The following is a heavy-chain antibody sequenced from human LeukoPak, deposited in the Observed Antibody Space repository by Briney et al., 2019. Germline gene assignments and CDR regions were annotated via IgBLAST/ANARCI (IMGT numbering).Heavy chain of an antibody. CDR1: GGSVSSGSYY. J-gene: IGHJ4*02. CDR2: IYYSGST. D-gene: IGHD3-22*01. V-gene: IGHV4-61*01. Sequence: PSETLSLTCTVSGGSVSSGSYYWSWIRQPPGKGLEWIGYIYYSGSTNYNPSLKSRVTISVDTSKNQFSLKLSSGTAADTAVYYCASPRSDSSGYYNLRIDYWGRGTLVTASS. CDR3: ASPRSDSSGYYNLRIDY.